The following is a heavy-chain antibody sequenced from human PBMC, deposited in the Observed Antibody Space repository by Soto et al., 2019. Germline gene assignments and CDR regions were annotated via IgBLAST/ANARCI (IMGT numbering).Heavy chain of an antibody. V-gene: IGHV1-18*01. D-gene: IGHD5-12*01. CDR2: INTYNGRT. Sequence: QVQLVQSGGEVKKPGASVTVSCKASGYTFINYHITWVRQAPGQGLEWMAWINTYNGRTDYAQRFQGSVTMTRDTSTSTAYMELRNLGSDDTAVYFCAKSPRGEMATDWGQGTLVTVSS. J-gene: IGHJ4*02. CDR3: AKSPRGEMATD. CDR1: GYTFINYH.